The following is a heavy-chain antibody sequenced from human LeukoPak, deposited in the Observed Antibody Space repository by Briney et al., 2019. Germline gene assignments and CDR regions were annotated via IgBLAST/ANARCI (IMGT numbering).Heavy chain of an antibody. CDR3: AKGGPERYYYDSSGYYAFDI. J-gene: IGHJ3*02. D-gene: IGHD3-22*01. Sequence: GGSLTLSCAASGLTFSSYGMHWVRQAPGKGLEWVAVISYDGSNKYYADSVKGRFTISRDNSKNTLYLQMNSLRAEDTAVYYCAKGGPERYYYDSSGYYAFDIWGQGTMVTVSS. CDR1: GLTFSSYG. V-gene: IGHV3-30*18. CDR2: ISYDGSNK.